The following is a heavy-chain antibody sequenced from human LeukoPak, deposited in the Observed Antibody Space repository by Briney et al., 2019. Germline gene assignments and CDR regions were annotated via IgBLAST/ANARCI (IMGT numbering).Heavy chain of an antibody. CDR1: GFTFSSSA. V-gene: IGHV3-23*01. D-gene: IGHD5-24*01. Sequence: GGSLRLSCAASGFTFSSSAMSWVRQAPGKGLEWVSSISGSGSGGSTYYADSVKGRFTISRDNSENTLYLQMNSLRAEDTAVYYCAKSGYNRFDYWGQGTLVTVSS. CDR2: ISGSGSGGST. J-gene: IGHJ4*02. CDR3: AKSGYNRFDY.